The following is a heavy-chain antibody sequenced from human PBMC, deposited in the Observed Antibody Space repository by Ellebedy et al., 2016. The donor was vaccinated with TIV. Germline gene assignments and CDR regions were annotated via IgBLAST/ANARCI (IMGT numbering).Heavy chain of an antibody. Sequence: GESLKISCGASGFTFRSYGMHWVRQAPGKGLEWVAVIWYDGNNEYYADSVKGRFTISRDNAKNTLYLQMNSLMAEDTAVYYCARGGGCGRGDCWAFDYWGQGTLVTVSS. CDR2: IWYDGNNE. CDR3: ARGGGCGRGDCWAFDY. CDR1: GFTFRSYG. D-gene: IGHD2-21*02. J-gene: IGHJ4*02. V-gene: IGHV3-33*01.